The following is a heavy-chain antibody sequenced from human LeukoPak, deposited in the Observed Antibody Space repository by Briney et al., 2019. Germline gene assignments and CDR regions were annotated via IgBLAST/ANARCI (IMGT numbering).Heavy chain of an antibody. D-gene: IGHD6-13*01. J-gene: IGHJ4*02. CDR1: GFTFSSYV. V-gene: IGHV3-30*04. Sequence: GGSLRLSCAASGFTFSSYVMHWVRQAPGKGLEWVAIISYDGSNEYYADSVKGRFTISRDNSKNTLYLQMNSLRAADTAVYYCARDFGSWLEWGQGTLVTVSS. CDR3: ARDFGSWLE. CDR2: ISYDGSNE.